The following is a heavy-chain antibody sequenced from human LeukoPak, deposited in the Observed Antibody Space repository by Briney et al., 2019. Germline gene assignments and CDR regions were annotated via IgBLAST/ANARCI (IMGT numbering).Heavy chain of an antibody. V-gene: IGHV3-64*02. Sequence: GGSLRLSCAASGFIFSDHGMHWVRQAPGRGLEFVSRISSNGGTTYYADSLKGRFTISRDNSKNTVYLQMASLRPEDMAVYYCARVPFSSGWYDYWGQGTLVTVSS. J-gene: IGHJ4*02. CDR2: ISSNGGTT. CDR1: GFIFSDHG. CDR3: ARVPFSSGWYDY. D-gene: IGHD6-19*01.